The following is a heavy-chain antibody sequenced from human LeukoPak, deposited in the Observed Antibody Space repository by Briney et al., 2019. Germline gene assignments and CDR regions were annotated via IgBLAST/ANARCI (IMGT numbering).Heavy chain of an antibody. D-gene: IGHD2-2*01. J-gene: IGHJ6*02. Sequence: SQTLSLTCAIPGDSVSSNSAAWNWIRQSPSRGLEWLGRTYYRSKWYNDYAVSVKSRITINPDTSKNQFSLQLNSVTPEDTAVYYCARDSLGYCSSTSCEVPHYYYYGMDVWGQGTTVTVSS. CDR2: TYYRSKWYN. V-gene: IGHV6-1*01. CDR3: ARDSLGYCSSTSCEVPHYYYYGMDV. CDR1: GDSVSSNSAA.